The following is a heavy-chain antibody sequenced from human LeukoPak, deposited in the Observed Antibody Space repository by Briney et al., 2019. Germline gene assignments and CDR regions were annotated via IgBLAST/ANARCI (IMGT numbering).Heavy chain of an antibody. CDR1: GGSFSGYY. D-gene: IGHD1-1*01. CDR3: ARNAYKFDL. Sequence: PSETLSLTCAVYGGSFSGYYWSWIRQPPGKGLEWIGYIYYSGTTNYNPSLKSRVTMSVDASKNQFSLKLSSVTAADTAVYYCARNAYKFDLWGQGTLVTVSS. V-gene: IGHV4-59*01. CDR2: IYYSGTT. J-gene: IGHJ5*02.